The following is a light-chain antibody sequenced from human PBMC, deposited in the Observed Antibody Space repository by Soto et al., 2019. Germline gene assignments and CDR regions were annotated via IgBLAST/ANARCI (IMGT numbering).Light chain of an antibody. CDR3: QHSHRYSEA. CDR2: VAS. J-gene: IGKJ1*01. CDR1: QHITNY. Sequence: IHATHAPSSLSASIGEIVAITGRAIQHITNYLAWYQQKPGKVPKLLIDVASTLVSGVPSRFSGSGSGTDFPLTISSLQPHDFPTSYCQHSHRYSEAFGQVAKVDI. V-gene: IGKV1-27*01.